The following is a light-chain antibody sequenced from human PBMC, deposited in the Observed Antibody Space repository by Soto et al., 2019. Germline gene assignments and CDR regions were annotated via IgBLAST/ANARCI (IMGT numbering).Light chain of an antibody. J-gene: IGKJ2*01. CDR1: PGVSNT. CDR3: QQYENWPYT. V-gene: IGKV3-15*01. Sequence: EIVMTQSPATVSLSPGERATLSCRASPGVSNTLAWYQQRPGQAPRLLIYGASISAPGIPARFSGGGSGTEFTLTITSLQSEDFAVYYCQQYENWPYTFGQGTKLEIK. CDR2: GAS.